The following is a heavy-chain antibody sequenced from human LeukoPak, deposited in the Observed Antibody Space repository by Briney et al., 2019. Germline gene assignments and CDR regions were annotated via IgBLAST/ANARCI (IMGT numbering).Heavy chain of an antibody. CDR3: ARPGQWLGSFDI. V-gene: IGHV4-30-4*08. Sequence: SQTLSLTCTVSGGSISSGDYYWSWIRQPLGKGLEWIGYIYYSGSTYYNPSLKSRVTISVDTSKNQFSLKLSSVTAADTAVYYCARPGQWLGSFDIWGQGTMVTVSS. CDR2: IYYSGST. D-gene: IGHD6-19*01. CDR1: GGSISSGDYY. J-gene: IGHJ3*02.